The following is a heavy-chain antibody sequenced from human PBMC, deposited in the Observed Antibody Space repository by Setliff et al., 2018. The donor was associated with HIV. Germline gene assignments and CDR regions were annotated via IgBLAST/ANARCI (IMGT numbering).Heavy chain of an antibody. V-gene: IGHV5-51*01. CDR3: ARRTYGIAVSGMTWFDP. Sequence: GESLKISCEASGYNFATYWTGWVRQMPGKGLEWMGSISPRDSETRYSPSFEGQVTMSADKSTSTAYLQWSSLQASDTAMYYCARRTYGIAVSGMTWFDPWGQGTLVTVSS. D-gene: IGHD6-19*01. CDR2: ISPRDSET. J-gene: IGHJ5*02. CDR1: GYNFATYW.